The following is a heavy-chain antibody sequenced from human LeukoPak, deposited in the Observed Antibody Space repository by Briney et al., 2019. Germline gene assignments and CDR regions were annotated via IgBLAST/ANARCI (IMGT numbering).Heavy chain of an antibody. CDR3: AIDSGSYYAPYAAFDI. D-gene: IGHD1-26*01. CDR1: GYSFTSYW. Sequence: GESLKISCKGSGYSFTSYWIGWVRQMPGKGLEWMGIIYPGDSDTRYSPSFQGQVTISADKSISTAYLQWSSLKASDTAMYYCAIDSGSYYAPYAAFDIWGQGTMVTVSS. J-gene: IGHJ3*02. CDR2: IYPGDSDT. V-gene: IGHV5-51*01.